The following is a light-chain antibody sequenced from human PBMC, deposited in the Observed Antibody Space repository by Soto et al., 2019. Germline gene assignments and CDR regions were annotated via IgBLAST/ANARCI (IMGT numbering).Light chain of an antibody. V-gene: IGKV3-15*01. J-gene: IGKJ2*01. CDR1: QSVSSN. Sequence: EIVMTQSPATLSVSPGERATLSCRASQSVSSNLAWYQQKPGQAPRLLIHGASTRATDIPARFSGSESGTEFTLTISSLQSEDFAVYYCQQYSSWPPYTFGQGTKLEIK. CDR3: QQYSSWPPYT. CDR2: GAS.